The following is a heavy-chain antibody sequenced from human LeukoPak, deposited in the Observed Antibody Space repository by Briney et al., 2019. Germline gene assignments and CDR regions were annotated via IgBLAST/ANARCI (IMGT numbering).Heavy chain of an antibody. Sequence: GGSLRLSCAASGFIFSSYWMSWVRQAPGKGLEWVSYISSSGSTIYYADSVKGRFTISRDNAKNSLYLQMNSLRAEDTAVYYCARGGRYSYGYSYYYYMDVWGKGTTVTVSS. CDR1: GFIFSSYW. CDR3: ARGGRYSYGYSYYYYMDV. J-gene: IGHJ6*03. CDR2: ISSSGSTI. V-gene: IGHV3-48*04. D-gene: IGHD5-18*01.